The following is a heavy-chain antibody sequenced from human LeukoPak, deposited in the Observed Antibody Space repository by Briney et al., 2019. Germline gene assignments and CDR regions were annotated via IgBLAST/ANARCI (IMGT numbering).Heavy chain of an antibody. V-gene: IGHV3-48*02. CDR2: IRRSSSTV. CDR3: AREAGTGSYFDY. D-gene: IGHD6-13*01. Sequence: GGSLRLSCAASGFTFSSYSMNWVRQAPGKGLEWISYIRRSSSTVYYADSVKGRFTISRDTAKNSLYLQMNSLRDEDTAVYYCAREAGTGSYFDYWGQGTLVTVSS. CDR1: GFTFSSYS. J-gene: IGHJ4*02.